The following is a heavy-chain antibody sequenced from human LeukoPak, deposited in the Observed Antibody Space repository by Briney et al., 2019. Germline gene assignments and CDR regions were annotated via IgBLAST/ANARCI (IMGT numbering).Heavy chain of an antibody. D-gene: IGHD5-24*01. CDR3: ARGRCGDGYTKDY. CDR1: GFTFSSYE. CDR2: ISSSGSTI. V-gene: IGHV3-48*03. Sequence: LGGSLRLSCAASGFTFSSYEMNWVRQAPGKGLEWVSYISSSGSTIYYADSVKGRFTISRDNAKNSLYLQMNSLRAEDTAVYYCARGRCGDGYTKDYWGQGTLVTVSS. J-gene: IGHJ4*02.